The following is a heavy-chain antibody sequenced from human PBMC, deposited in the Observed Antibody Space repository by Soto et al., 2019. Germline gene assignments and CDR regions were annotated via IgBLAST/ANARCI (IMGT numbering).Heavy chain of an antibody. CDR1: GFTIISYA. V-gene: IGHV3-23*01. Sequence: PGGSLTHTCAASGFTIISYAMIWVRQTTGKGLEWVSAISGSGGSAYYADSVKGRFTISRDNSKNTLYLQMNSLRAEDTAVYYCAIDSFPVFRAVSWSGIFDYWGQGTLVTVSS. CDR3: AIDSFPVFRAVSWSGIFDY. D-gene: IGHD3-3*01. CDR2: ISGSGGSA. J-gene: IGHJ4*02.